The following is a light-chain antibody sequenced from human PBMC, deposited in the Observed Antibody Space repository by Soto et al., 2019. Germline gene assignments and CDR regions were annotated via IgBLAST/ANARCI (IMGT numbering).Light chain of an antibody. Sequence: DIQMTQSPSSVSVSVGDRVTITCRASQDISSWLAWYQQKPGKAPKLLIYAASSLQSGVPPRFSGSGSGTDFTLTISSLQPEDSATYYCQQANSFLTFGGGTKVEIK. CDR1: QDISSW. CDR3: QQANSFLT. J-gene: IGKJ4*01. V-gene: IGKV1-12*01. CDR2: AAS.